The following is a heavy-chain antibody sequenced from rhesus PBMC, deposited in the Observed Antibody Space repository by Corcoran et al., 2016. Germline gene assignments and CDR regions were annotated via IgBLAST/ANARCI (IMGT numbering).Heavy chain of an antibody. J-gene: IGHJ4*01. CDR2: ISYRGRT. V-gene: IGHV4-122*02. D-gene: IGHD4-29*01. CDR1: GYSISSGYG. Sequence: QLQLQESGPGLVKPSETLSLTCAVSGYSISSGYGWTWIRQPPGKGLQLIGYISYRGRTRYNPSLKSRVTISRDTSKNQFSLKLSSVTAADTAVYYCARDPYGSSYYFDYWGQGVLVTVSS. CDR3: ARDPYGSSYYFDY.